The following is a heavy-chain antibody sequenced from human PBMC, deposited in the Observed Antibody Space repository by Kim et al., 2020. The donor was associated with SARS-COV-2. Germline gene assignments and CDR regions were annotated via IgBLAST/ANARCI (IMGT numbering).Heavy chain of an antibody. CDR2: TYYRSKWYN. J-gene: IGHJ6*02. D-gene: IGHD3-10*01. V-gene: IGHV6-1*01. Sequence: SQTLSLTCAISGDSVSSNSAAWNWIRQSPSRGLEWLGRTYYRSKWYNDYAVSVKSRITINPDTSKNQFSLQLNSVTPEDTAVYYCARVSRSGSYYMAGYYYYGMDVWGQGTTVTVSS. CDR3: ARVSRSGSYYMAGYYYYGMDV. CDR1: GDSVSSNSAA.